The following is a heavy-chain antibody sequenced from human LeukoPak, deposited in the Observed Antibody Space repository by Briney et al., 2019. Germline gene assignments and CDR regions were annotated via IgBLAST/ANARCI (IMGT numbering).Heavy chain of an antibody. D-gene: IGHD3-9*01. CDR3: ARTDYDILTGYHYWYFDL. CDR1: GFTFSDYY. V-gene: IGHV3-11*01. J-gene: IGHJ2*01. Sequence: GGSLRLSCAASGFTFSDYYMSWIRQAPGEGLEWVSYISSSGSTIYYADSVKGRFTISRDNAKNSLYLQMNSLRAEDTAVYYCARTDYDILTGYHYWYFDLWGRGTLVTVSS. CDR2: ISSSGSTI.